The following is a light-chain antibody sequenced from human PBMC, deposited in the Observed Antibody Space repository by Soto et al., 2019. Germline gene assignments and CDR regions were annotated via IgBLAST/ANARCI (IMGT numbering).Light chain of an antibody. V-gene: IGKV3-20*01. CDR2: ETS. CDR1: QSFSSSY. Sequence: EIVLTQSPGTLSLSPGERATLSCRASQSFSSSYLAWYQQKPGQAPRLLIYETSSRATGIPDRFSGSGSQTDFTPTISRLEPEDFAVYYCQQYGTSPRTFGQGTKVEIK. CDR3: QQYGTSPRT. J-gene: IGKJ1*01.